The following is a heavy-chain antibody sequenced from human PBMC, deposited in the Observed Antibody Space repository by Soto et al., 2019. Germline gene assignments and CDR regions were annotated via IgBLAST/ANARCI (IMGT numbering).Heavy chain of an antibody. V-gene: IGHV1-3*01. CDR3: ARDRRRDYDFWSGYSQGFDY. Sequence: GASVKVSCKASGYTFTLYAMHWVRQAPGQRLEWMGWINAANGNTKSSQKFQGRVTFTRDTSASTGYMELSTLNSADTAVYYCARDRRRDYDFWSGYSQGFDYWGQGTPVTVSS. CDR2: INAANGNT. D-gene: IGHD3-3*01. CDR1: GYTFTLYA. J-gene: IGHJ4*02.